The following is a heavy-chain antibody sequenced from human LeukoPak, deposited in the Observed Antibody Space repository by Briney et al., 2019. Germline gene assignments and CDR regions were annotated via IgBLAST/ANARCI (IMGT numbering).Heavy chain of an antibody. Sequence: GGSLRLSCAASGFTFSNYSMNWVRQAPGKGLEWLSYISWGSGTIYYADSVKGRFTISRDNAKNSLYLQMNSLRAEDTAVYYCARDCGTTTCSYFDYWGQGTLVTVSS. CDR3: ARDCGTTTCSYFDY. V-gene: IGHV3-48*01. CDR2: ISWGSGTI. CDR1: GFTFSNYS. D-gene: IGHD2-2*01. J-gene: IGHJ4*02.